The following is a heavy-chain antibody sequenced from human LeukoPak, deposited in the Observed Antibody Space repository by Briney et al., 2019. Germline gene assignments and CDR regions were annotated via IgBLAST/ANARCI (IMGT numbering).Heavy chain of an antibody. D-gene: IGHD6-19*01. CDR1: GGSISSYY. CDR2: IYYSGST. J-gene: IGHJ2*01. V-gene: IGHV4-59*01. Sequence: PSETLSLTCTVSGGSISSYYWSWIRQPPGKGLEWIGYIYYSGSTNYNPSLKSRVTISVDTSKNQFSLKLSSVTAADTAVYYCASNQESVAVAGDYWYFDLWGRGTLVTVSS. CDR3: ASNQESVAVAGDYWYFDL.